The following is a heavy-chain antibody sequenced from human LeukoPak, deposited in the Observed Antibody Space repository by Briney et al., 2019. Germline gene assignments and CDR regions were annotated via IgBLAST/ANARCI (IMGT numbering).Heavy chain of an antibody. J-gene: IGHJ3*02. CDR2: IIPILGIA. CDR1: GGTFSSYA. D-gene: IGHD3-10*01. CDR3: ARTSRAPLDAFDI. Sequence: GASVKVSCKASGGTFSSYAISWVRQAPGQGLEWMGRIIPILGIANYAQKFQGRVTMTRDTSTSTVYMELSSLRSEDTAVYYCARTSRAPLDAFDIWGQGTMVTVSS. V-gene: IGHV1-69*04.